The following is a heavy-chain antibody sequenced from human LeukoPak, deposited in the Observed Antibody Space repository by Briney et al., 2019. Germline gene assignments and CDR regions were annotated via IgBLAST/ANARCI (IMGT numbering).Heavy chain of an antibody. J-gene: IGHJ4*02. V-gene: IGHV4-34*01. CDR3: ARGLGIFDY. CDR2: INHSGST. Sequence: PSETLSLTGAAYGGSFRGYYWSWIRNPPGKSLEWIGEINHSGSTNYNPSLKSRVTISVDTSKNQFSLKLSSVTAADTAVYYCARGLGIFDYWGQGTLVTVSS. CDR1: GGSFRGYY. D-gene: IGHD7-27*01.